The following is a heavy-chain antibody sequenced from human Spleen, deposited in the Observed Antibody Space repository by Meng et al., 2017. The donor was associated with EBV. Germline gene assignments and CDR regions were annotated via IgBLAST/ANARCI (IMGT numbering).Heavy chain of an antibody. CDR2: INHSGST. CDR1: GGSFSGYY. CDR3: AREVVRGNQGGWFDP. D-gene: IGHD3-10*01. V-gene: IGHV4-34*01. J-gene: IGHJ5*02. Sequence: QVQLQQWGAGLLTPSETLSLTCAVSGGSFSGYYWSWIRQSPGKGLEWIGEINHSGSTNFNPYLKSRVTISIDTSKKQSSLKLSSVTAADTAVYFCAREVVRGNQGGWFDPWGQGTLVTVSS.